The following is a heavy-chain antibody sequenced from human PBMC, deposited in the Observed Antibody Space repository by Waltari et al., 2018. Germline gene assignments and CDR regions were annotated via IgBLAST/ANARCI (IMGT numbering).Heavy chain of an antibody. Sequence: QVQLQESGPGLVKPSQTLSRTCTVSGGSISSGSYYWRRTRQPAGKGLEWIGYIYTSGSTNYNPSLKSRVTISVDTSKNQFSLKLSSVTAADTAVYYCARGRSGYDPGDYWGQGTLVTVSS. J-gene: IGHJ4*02. V-gene: IGHV4-61*09. CDR1: GGSISSGSYY. CDR3: ARGRSGYDPGDY. CDR2: IYTSGST. D-gene: IGHD5-12*01.